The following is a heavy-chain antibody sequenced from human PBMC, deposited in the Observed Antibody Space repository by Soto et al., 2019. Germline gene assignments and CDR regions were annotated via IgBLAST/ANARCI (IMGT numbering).Heavy chain of an antibody. D-gene: IGHD3-10*01. J-gene: IGHJ6*02. CDR1: GFTFSSYA. CDR3: ARENSYYGSGMLRGYYYYYGMDV. CDR2: ISYDGSNK. V-gene: IGHV3-30-3*01. Sequence: PGGSLRLSCAASGFTFSSYAMHWVRQASGKGLEWVAVISYDGSNKYYADSVKGRFTISRDNSTNTLYLQMNSLRAEDTAVYYCARENSYYGSGMLRGYYYYYGMDVWGQGTTVTVSS.